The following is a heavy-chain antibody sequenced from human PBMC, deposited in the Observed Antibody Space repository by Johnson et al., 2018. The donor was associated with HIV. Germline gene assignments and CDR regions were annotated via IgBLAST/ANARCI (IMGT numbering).Heavy chain of an antibody. D-gene: IGHD1-26*01. Sequence: QVQLVESGGGLVQPGGSLRLSCAASGFTFSSYAMHWVRQAPGKGLEWVAVISYDGSNKYYANSVKGRFTISRDNSKKTLYLQMGSLRAEDMAVYYCARAVGAPRAYEDDAFDIWGQGTMVTVSS. CDR2: ISYDGSNK. CDR1: GFTFSSYA. CDR3: ARAVGAPRAYEDDAFDI. J-gene: IGHJ3*02. V-gene: IGHV3-30*14.